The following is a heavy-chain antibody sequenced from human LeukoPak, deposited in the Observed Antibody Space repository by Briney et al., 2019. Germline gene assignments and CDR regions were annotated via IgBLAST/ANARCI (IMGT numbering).Heavy chain of an antibody. D-gene: IGHD2-2*01. CDR1: GGSFSGYY. CDR3: ARRGIVVVPAAMGDAFDI. Sequence: SETLSLTCAVYGGSFSGYYWSWIRQPPGKGLEWIGEINHSGSTNYNPSLKSRVTISVDTSKNQFSLKLSSVTAADTAVYYCARRGIVVVPAAMGDAFDIWGQGTMVTVSS. CDR2: INHSGST. V-gene: IGHV4-34*01. J-gene: IGHJ3*02.